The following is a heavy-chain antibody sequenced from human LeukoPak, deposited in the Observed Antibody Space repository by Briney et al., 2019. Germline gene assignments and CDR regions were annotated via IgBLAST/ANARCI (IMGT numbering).Heavy chain of an antibody. J-gene: IGHJ4*02. Sequence: GGSLRLSCAASGFTFSSYARSWVRQAPGKGLEWVSSVSGSGGSTYYADSVKGRFTISRDNSKSTLFLQMNSLRAEDTAVYYCAKSSYYDSSGYYREYYFDYWGQGTLVTVSS. CDR3: AKSSYYDSSGYYREYYFDY. D-gene: IGHD3-22*01. CDR1: GFTFSSYA. CDR2: VSGSGGST. V-gene: IGHV3-23*01.